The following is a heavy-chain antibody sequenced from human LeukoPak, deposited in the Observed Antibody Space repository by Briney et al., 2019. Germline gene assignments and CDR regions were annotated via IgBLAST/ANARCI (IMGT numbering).Heavy chain of an antibody. Sequence: SETLSLTCTVSGGSISSYYWSWIRQPPGKGLEWIGYIYYSGSTNYNPSLKSRVTISVDTSKNQFSLKLSSVTAADTAVYYCAGLKLGGYSVSYWYFHLWGRGTLVTVSS. V-gene: IGHV4-59*08. CDR3: AGLKLGGYSVSYWYFHL. D-gene: IGHD3-22*01. CDR2: IYYSGST. CDR1: GGSISSYY. J-gene: IGHJ2*01.